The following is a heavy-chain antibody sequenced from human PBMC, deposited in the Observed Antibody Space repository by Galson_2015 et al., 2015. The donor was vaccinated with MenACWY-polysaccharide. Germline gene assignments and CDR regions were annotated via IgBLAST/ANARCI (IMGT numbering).Heavy chain of an antibody. CDR2: IHSSGTT. CDR1: GGSVTSSSYY. V-gene: IGHV4-39*01. Sequence: SETLSLTCTVSGGSVTSSSYYWSWIRQSPGKGLEWIGSIHSSGTTFYNPSHKSRVTISGDASRMQFSLTLMSVTAADTATYFCARFLYYDSSAFYFDYWGQGAPVTVSS. D-gene: IGHD3-22*01. J-gene: IGHJ4*02. CDR3: ARFLYYDSSAFYFDY.